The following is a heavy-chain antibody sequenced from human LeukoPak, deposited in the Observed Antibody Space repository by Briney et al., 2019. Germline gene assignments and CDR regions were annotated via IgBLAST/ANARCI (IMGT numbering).Heavy chain of an antibody. V-gene: IGHV6-1*01. D-gene: IGHD3-10*01. CDR3: ARDREYYYGSGRSHYGMDV. CDR2: TYYRSKLYN. Sequence: SQTLSLTCAISGDSVSSNSAAWNWISQSPSRGLEWLGRTYYRSKLYNDYAVSGKSRITINPDTSKNQFSLQLNYVTPEDTAVYYCARDREYYYGSGRSHYGMDVWGQGTTVTVSS. J-gene: IGHJ6*02. CDR1: GDSVSSNSAA.